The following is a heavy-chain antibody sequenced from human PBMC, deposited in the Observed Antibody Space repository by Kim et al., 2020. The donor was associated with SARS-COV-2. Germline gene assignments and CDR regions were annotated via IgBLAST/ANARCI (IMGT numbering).Heavy chain of an antibody. Sequence: RYNPSLHGRLTITKDTSKNQVVLTMTNMDPVDTATYYCAPVGVGATAFDYWGQGTLVTVSS. CDR3: APVGVGATAFDY. D-gene: IGHD1-26*01. V-gene: IGHV2-5*01. J-gene: IGHJ4*02.